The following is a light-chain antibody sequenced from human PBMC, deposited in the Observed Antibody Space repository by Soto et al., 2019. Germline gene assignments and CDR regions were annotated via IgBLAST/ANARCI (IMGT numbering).Light chain of an antibody. CDR1: SSDVGGYNY. CDR2: DVS. CDR3: CSYAGSYTYV. V-gene: IGLV2-11*01. J-gene: IGLJ1*01. Sequence: LTQPRSVSGSPGQSVTISCTGTSSDVGGYNYVSWYQQHPGKAPKLMIYDVSQRPSGVPDRFSGSKSGNTASPTISGLQSEDEADYYCCSYAGSYTYVFGTGTKVTVL.